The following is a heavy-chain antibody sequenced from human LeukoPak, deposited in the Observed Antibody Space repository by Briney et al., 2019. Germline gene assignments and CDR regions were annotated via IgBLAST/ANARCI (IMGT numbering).Heavy chain of an antibody. J-gene: IGHJ4*02. V-gene: IGHV3-53*01. CDR2: IYGDGST. CDR1: GLTVSSTY. Sequence: PGGSLRLSCVVSGLTVSSTYMSWVRQAPGKGLEWVSVIYGDGSTYYADSVRGRFTISRDYSKNTVFLQMNSLRAEDTAVYYCARGGSTSWSVDYWGQGTLVTVPS. CDR3: ARGGSTSWSVDY. D-gene: IGHD6-13*01.